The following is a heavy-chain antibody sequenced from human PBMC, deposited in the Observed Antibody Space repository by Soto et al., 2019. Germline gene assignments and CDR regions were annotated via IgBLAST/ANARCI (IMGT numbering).Heavy chain of an antibody. CDR2: INGDGSST. D-gene: IGHD6-19*01. V-gene: IGHV3-74*01. CDR1: GFTINSHW. Sequence: EVQLVESGGALVQPGGSLSLSCVVSGFTINSHWMHWVRQAPGKGLGWVSRINGDGSSTKYADSVKGRFTISRAKAKKTLDLQMNALRAEDTVVYYCVIAVAGPTVIAYWGQGALVTVSS. CDR3: VIAVAGPTVIAY. J-gene: IGHJ4*02.